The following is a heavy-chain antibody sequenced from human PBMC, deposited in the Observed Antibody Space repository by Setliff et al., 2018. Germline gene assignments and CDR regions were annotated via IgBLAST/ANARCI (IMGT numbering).Heavy chain of an antibody. V-gene: IGHV4-4*07. J-gene: IGHJ4*02. CDR1: RGSINSHY. Sequence: PSETLSLTCTVSRGSINSHYWSWIRQPAGKGPEWIGRIFGSGSTNYNPSLKSRVTMSIDTSKNQFFLKVRSVTAADTAVYYCARDRGSNNSPEDFDYWGLGTLVTVSS. CDR2: IFGSGST. CDR3: ARDRGSNNSPEDFDY. D-gene: IGHD1-1*01.